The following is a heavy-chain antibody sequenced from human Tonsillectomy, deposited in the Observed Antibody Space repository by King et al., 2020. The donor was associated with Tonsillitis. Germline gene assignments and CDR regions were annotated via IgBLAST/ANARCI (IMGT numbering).Heavy chain of an antibody. CDR3: TTVHPGYSYGRRRDGYNWVGYFDL. D-gene: IGHD5-24*01. V-gene: IGHV3-15*01. Sequence: VQLVESGGGLVKPGGSLRLSCAASGFTFSNAWMSWVRQAPGKGLEWVGRIKSKTDGGTTDYAAPVKGRFTISRDDSKNTLYLQMNSLKTEDTAVYYCTTVHPGYSYGRRRDGYNWVGYFDLWGRGTLVTVSS. CDR1: GFTFSNAW. J-gene: IGHJ2*01. CDR2: IKSKTDGGTT.